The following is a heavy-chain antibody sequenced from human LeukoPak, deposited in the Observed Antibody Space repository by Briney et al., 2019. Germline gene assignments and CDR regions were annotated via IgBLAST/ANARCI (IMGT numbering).Heavy chain of an antibody. CDR1: GGSISSYY. D-gene: IGHD3-22*01. CDR3: ARDLNYYDSSGYQKYNWFDP. Sequence: SETLSLTCTVSGGSISSYYWSWIRQPPGKELEWIGYIYYSGSTNYNPSLKSRVTISVDTSKNQFSLKLSSVTAADTAVYYCARDLNYYDSSGYQKYNWFDPWGQGTLVTVSS. J-gene: IGHJ5*02. CDR2: IYYSGST. V-gene: IGHV4-59*01.